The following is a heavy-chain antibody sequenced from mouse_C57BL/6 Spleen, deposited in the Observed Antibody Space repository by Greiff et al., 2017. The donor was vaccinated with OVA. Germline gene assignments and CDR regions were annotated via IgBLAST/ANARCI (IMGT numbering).Heavy chain of an antibody. D-gene: IGHD3-3*01. CDR1: GFTFSSYT. J-gene: IGHJ2*01. Sequence: EVLLVESGGGLVKPGGSLKLSCAASGFTFSSYTMSWVRQTPEKRLEWVATISGGGGNTDYPDSVKGRFTITRDHATNTLYLQMSSLRSEDTALYCCARQWLGFFDYWGQGTTVTVSS. V-gene: IGHV5-9*01. CDR2: ISGGGGNT. CDR3: ARQWLGFFDY.